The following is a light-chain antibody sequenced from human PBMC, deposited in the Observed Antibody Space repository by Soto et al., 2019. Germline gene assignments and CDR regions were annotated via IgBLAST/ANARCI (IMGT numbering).Light chain of an antibody. CDR2: SNN. Sequence: QPVLTQPPSASGTPGQRVTISCSGSSSNIGSNTVNWYQLLPGTAPKLLFYSNNQRPSGVPDRFSGSKSGTSASLAISGLQSEDEADYYCAAWDDSLNGPVFGGGTKLTVL. CDR1: SSNIGSNT. J-gene: IGLJ3*02. V-gene: IGLV1-44*01. CDR3: AAWDDSLNGPV.